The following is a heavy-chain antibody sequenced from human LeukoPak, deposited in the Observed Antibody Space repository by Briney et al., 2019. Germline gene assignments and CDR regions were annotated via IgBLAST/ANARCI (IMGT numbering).Heavy chain of an antibody. CDR3: ARGTGLNQYYQH. Sequence: GASVKVSCKTSGYTFTSYDLNWVRQATGQGLEWMGWMNPNSGNTGYAQKFQGRVTMTRNTSISTAYMDLSSLRSEDTAVYYCARGTGLNQYYQHWGQGTLVTVSS. V-gene: IGHV1-8*01. CDR1: GYTFTSYD. J-gene: IGHJ1*01. CDR2: MNPNSGNT. D-gene: IGHD7-27*01.